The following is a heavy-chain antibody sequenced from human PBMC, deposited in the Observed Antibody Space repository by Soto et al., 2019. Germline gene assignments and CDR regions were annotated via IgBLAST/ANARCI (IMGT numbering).Heavy chain of an antibody. Sequence: PSETLSLTCTASGGSISSYYWSWIRQPPGKGLEWIGYIYYSGSTNYNPSLKSRVTISVDTSKNQFSLKLSSVTAADTAVYYCARVTIGSSGWYGHNFDYWGQGTLVTVSS. J-gene: IGHJ4*02. CDR3: ARVTIGSSGWYGHNFDY. CDR2: IYYSGST. V-gene: IGHV4-59*01. D-gene: IGHD6-19*01. CDR1: GGSISSYY.